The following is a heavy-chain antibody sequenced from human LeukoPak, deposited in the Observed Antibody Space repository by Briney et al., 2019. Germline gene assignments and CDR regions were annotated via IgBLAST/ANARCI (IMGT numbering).Heavy chain of an antibody. CDR3: ARDQREPYGSGSFEFDS. CDR2: IYYSGST. V-gene: IGHV4-31*03. Sequence: SQTLSLTCTVSGGSISSGGYYWSWIRQHPGKGLEWIGYIYYSGSTYYNPSLKSRVTISVDTSKNQFSLKLSSVTAADTAVYYCARDQREPYGSGSFEFDSWGQGTLVTVSS. D-gene: IGHD3-10*01. J-gene: IGHJ5*01. CDR1: GGSISSGGYY.